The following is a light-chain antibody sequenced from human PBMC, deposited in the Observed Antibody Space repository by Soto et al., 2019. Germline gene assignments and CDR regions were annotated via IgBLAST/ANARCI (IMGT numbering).Light chain of an antibody. Sequence: IQMTQSPSTLSASVGDRVTITCRASQTTSSWLAWYQQKPGKAPKLLIYKASTLKSGVPSRFSGSGSGTEFTLTISSLQPDDFATYYCQHYNSYSEAFGQGTKVDIK. CDR3: QHYNSYSEA. V-gene: IGKV1-5*03. CDR1: QTTSSW. CDR2: KAS. J-gene: IGKJ1*01.